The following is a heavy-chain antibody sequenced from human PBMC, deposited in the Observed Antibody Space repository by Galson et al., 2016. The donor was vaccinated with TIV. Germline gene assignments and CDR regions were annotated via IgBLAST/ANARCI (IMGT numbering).Heavy chain of an antibody. J-gene: IGHJ2*01. D-gene: IGHD3-22*01. CDR2: VYPGNSHT. CDR3: ARHHSSAFSNWYFNL. CDR1: GYPFSGYY. V-gene: IGHV5-51*01. Sequence: QSGAEVKRTGESLKISCRGSGYPFSGYYIGWVRQVPGKGLEWMGIVYPGNSHTVYSPSFEGQVTISAEKSTSTAYLQSSSLQASDTAMYYCARHHSSAFSNWYFNLWGRGTLVTVSS.